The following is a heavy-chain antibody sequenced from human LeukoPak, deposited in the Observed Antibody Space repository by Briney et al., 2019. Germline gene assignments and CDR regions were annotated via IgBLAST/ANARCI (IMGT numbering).Heavy chain of an antibody. J-gene: IGHJ4*02. CDR2: IYYSGGT. CDR1: GGSISNYY. CDR3: ARSITSTGTGDY. D-gene: IGHD4-17*01. V-gene: IGHV4-59*01. Sequence: SETLSLTCSVSGGSISNYYWSWIRQPPGKGLEWIGYIYYSGGTNYNPSLKSRVTISVDTSKNQFSLKLSSVTAADTAVYYCARSITSTGTGDYWGQGTLVTVSS.